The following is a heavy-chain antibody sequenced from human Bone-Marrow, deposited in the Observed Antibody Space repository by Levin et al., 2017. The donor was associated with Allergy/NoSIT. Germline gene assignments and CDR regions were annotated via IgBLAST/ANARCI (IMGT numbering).Heavy chain of an antibody. Sequence: LSLTCAASGFTFSDSYMTWIRQTPGKGLEWIASINPTSSTFYYADSVRGRFTISRDNADRSLHLQMDNLRVEDTGLYYCAREGQSLVRGANDYWGQGILVTVSS. V-gene: IGHV3-11*01. J-gene: IGHJ4*02. D-gene: IGHD2-8*02. CDR1: GFTFSDSY. CDR3: AREGQSLVRGANDY. CDR2: INPTSSTF.